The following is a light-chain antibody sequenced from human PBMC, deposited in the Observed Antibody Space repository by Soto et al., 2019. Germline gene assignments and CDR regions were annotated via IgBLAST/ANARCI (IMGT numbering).Light chain of an antibody. J-gene: IGLJ1*01. CDR3: CSYAGSYTWV. Sequence: QSALTQPRSVSGSPGQSVTISCTGTSSDVGGYNFVSWYRQHPGKAPKLMIYDVRKRPSGVPDRFSGSKSGNTASLTISGLQAEDEADYYCCSYAGSYTWVFGTGTKLTVL. CDR1: SSDVGGYNF. V-gene: IGLV2-11*01. CDR2: DVR.